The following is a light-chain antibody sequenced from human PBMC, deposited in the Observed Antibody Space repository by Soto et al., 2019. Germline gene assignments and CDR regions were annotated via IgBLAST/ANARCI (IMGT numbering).Light chain of an antibody. CDR1: QGIGND. Sequence: AIQMTQSPSSLSASVGDRVTITCRASQGIGNDLAWYQQMPGKAPKLLIYAASSLQGGVPPRFSGSGSGTDFTLTISSLQPGDFATYYCLQDYNFPLSFGGGTNVEIK. CDR2: AAS. V-gene: IGKV1-6*01. J-gene: IGKJ4*01. CDR3: LQDYNFPLS.